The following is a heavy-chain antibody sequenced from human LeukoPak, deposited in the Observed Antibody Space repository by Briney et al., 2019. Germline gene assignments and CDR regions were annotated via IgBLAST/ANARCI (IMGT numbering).Heavy chain of an antibody. CDR3: ANTMVRGDQPA. CDR1: AYTFTGYY. CDR2: INPNSGGT. D-gene: IGHD3-10*01. Sequence: ASVKVSCKASAYTFTGYYMHWVRQAPGQGLEWMGRINPNSGGTNYAQKFQGRVTMTRDTSISTAYMELSRLRSDDTAVYYCANTMVRGDQPAWVQGTLVTVSS. V-gene: IGHV1-2*06. J-gene: IGHJ4*02.